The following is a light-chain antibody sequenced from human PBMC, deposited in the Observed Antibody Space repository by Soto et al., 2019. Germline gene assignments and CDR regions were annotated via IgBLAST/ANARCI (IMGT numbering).Light chain of an antibody. Sequence: IVLTQSPATLSLSPWERATLSCRASQSVSSYLAWYQQKPGQAPRLLIYDASTRATGIPARFSGSGSGTEFTLTISSLQSEDFAVYYCQQYNNWWTFGQGTKVDIK. CDR3: QQYNNWWT. CDR1: QSVSSY. J-gene: IGKJ1*01. CDR2: DAS. V-gene: IGKV3D-15*01.